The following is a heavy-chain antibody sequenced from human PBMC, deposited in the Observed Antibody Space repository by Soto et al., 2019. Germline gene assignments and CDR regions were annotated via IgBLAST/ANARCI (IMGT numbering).Heavy chain of an antibody. CDR1: GFTFSSYA. J-gene: IGHJ6*02. Sequence: GGSLRLSCAASGFTFSSYAMSWVRQAPGKGLEWVSAISGSGGSTYYADSVKGRFTISRDNSKNTLYLQMNSLRAEDTAVYYCTEDIVVVPAAKGKGANYYYGMDVWGQGTTVTVSS. CDR3: TEDIVVVPAAKGKGANYYYGMDV. V-gene: IGHV3-23*01. CDR2: ISGSGGST. D-gene: IGHD2-2*01.